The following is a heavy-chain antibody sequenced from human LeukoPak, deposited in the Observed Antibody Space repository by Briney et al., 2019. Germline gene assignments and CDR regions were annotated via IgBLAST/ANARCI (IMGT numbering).Heavy chain of an antibody. CDR3: ARVATQRYPFGQFDY. J-gene: IGHJ4*02. Sequence: ASVKVSCKASGGTFSSYAISWVRQAPGQGLEWMGRIIPILGIANYAQKFQGRVTITADKSTSTAYMELSSLRSDDTAVYYCARVATQRYPFGQFDYWGQGTLVTVSS. D-gene: IGHD3-10*01. CDR1: GGTFSSYA. V-gene: IGHV1-69*04. CDR2: IIPILGIA.